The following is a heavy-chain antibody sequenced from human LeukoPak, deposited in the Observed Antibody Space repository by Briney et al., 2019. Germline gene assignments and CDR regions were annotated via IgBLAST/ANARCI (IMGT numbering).Heavy chain of an antibody. J-gene: IGHJ4*02. Sequence: GGSLRLSCAASGFTFSSYSMNWVRQAPGKGLEWVSSISNNSSYIYYADSVKGRFTISRDNAKNSLYLQMNSLRAEDTAVYYCARDGPYCSSTSCYTGYFDYWGQGTLVTVSS. CDR1: GFTFSSYS. CDR3: ARDGPYCSSTSCYTGYFDY. V-gene: IGHV3-21*01. CDR2: ISNNSSYI. D-gene: IGHD2-2*02.